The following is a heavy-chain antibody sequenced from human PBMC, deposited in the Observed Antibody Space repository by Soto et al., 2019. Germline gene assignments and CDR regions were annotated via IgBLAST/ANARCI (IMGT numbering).Heavy chain of an antibody. D-gene: IGHD2-2*01. Sequence: LSLTCAVYGGSFSGYYWNWICQSPGKGLEWIGAINHRGSTNYNPSLKSRVTISVDSSRNQFSLRLSSVTAADTAVYYCARDLFCSDTTCVQGRFDYWGQGTLVIV. CDR1: GGSFSGYY. V-gene: IGHV4-34*01. J-gene: IGHJ4*02. CDR3: ARDLFCSDTTCVQGRFDY. CDR2: INHRGST.